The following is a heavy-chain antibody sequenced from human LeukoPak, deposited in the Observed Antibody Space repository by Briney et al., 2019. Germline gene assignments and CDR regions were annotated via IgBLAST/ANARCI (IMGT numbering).Heavy chain of an antibody. CDR3: AKATKSIVVDNYFDY. Sequence: GGSLRLSCAASGFTFSNYAMSWVRQAPGKGLEWVSAISANGGGTYYADSVKGRFTISRGSSTDTLYLQVNSLRAEDTAVYYCAKATKSIVVDNYFDYWGQGTLVTVSS. CDR2: ISANGGGT. V-gene: IGHV3-23*01. D-gene: IGHD3-22*01. CDR1: GFTFSNYA. J-gene: IGHJ4*02.